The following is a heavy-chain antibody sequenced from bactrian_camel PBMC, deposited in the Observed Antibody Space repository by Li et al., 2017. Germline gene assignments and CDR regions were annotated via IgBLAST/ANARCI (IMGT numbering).Heavy chain of an antibody. CDR1: GYGGSRYC. J-gene: IGHJ4*01. CDR2: IYWRDGST. V-gene: IGHV3S1*01. Sequence: HVQLVESGGGSVQAGGSLRLSCAAQGYGGSRYCMAWFRQAPGTEREGVAAIYWRDGSTFYTDDVAGRFTISHDNSKHTTYLQMNDLKPEDSGTCYCAADPDRLSCLLPRAGRDWGQDFDYWGQGTQVTVSS. CDR3: AADPDRLSCLLPRAGRDWGQDFDY. D-gene: IGHD4*01.